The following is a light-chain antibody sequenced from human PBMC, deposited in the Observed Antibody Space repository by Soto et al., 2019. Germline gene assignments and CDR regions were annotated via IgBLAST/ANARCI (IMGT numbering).Light chain of an antibody. V-gene: IGKV1-5*03. CDR3: QQYNHYSSYT. Sequence: DIKMTQSPSTLSASVGDRVTITCRASQSISNWLAWYQQKPGKAPQLLIYKTSNLQSGVPSRFSGSGSGTEFTLTISSLQPDDFATYYCQQYNHYSSYTFVRGTKLEIK. CDR2: KTS. CDR1: QSISNW. J-gene: IGKJ2*01.